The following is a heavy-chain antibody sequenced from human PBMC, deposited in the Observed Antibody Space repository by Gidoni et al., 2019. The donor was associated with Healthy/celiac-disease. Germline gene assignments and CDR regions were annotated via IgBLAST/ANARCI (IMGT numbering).Heavy chain of an antibody. CDR3: ARAGVNYDILTGYTGPYYYYGMAS. Sequence: EVQLVESGGGLIQPGGSLRLSCAASGFTVSSHYMSWVRQAPGKGLEWVSVIYSGGSTYYADSVKGRFTISRDNSKNTLYLQMNSLRAEDTAVYYCARAGVNYDILTGYTGPYYYYGMASGAKGPRSPSP. V-gene: IGHV3-53*01. D-gene: IGHD3-9*01. CDR1: GFTVSSHY. J-gene: IGHJ6*02. CDR2: IYSGGST.